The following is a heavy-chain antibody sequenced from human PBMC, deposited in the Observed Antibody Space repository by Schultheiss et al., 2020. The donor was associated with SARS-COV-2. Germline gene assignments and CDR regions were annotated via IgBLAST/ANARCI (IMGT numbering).Heavy chain of an antibody. D-gene: IGHD6-13*01. CDR3: ARSFLIAAQFDY. CDR2: INPNSGGT. Sequence: ASVKVSCKASGYTFTGYYMHWVRKAPGQGLEWMGWINPNSGGTNYAQKFQGRVTMTRDTSISTAYMELSRLRSEDTAVYYCARSFLIAAQFDYWGQGTLVTVSS. V-gene: IGHV1-2*02. J-gene: IGHJ4*02. CDR1: GYTFTGYY.